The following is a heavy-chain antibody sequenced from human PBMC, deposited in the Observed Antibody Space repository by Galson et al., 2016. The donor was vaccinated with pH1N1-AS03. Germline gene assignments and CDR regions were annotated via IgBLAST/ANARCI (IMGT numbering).Heavy chain of an antibody. CDR1: GGSITTNY. CDR2: ISYSGFT. J-gene: IGHJ4*02. D-gene: IGHD3-3*01. V-gene: IGHV4-59*01. CDR3: ARVYDVWSGYPSFGS. Sequence: ETLSLTCTISGGSITTNYWIWIRQPPGKGLQWIGYISYSGFTNYNPSLRSRVTISIDTSKNQFSLKMRSVAAADTALYFCARVYDVWSGYPSFGSWGQGILVTVSS.